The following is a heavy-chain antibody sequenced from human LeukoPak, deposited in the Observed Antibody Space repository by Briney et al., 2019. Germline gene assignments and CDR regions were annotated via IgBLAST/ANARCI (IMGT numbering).Heavy chain of an antibody. J-gene: IGHJ4*02. CDR1: GFTFSSYG. Sequence: GGSLRLSCAASGFTFSSYGMHWVRQAPGKGLEWVAVIWYDGSNKYYADSVKGRFTISRDNSKNTLYLQMNSLRAEDTAVYYCARDLSAGQFDYWGQGTLVTVSS. CDR3: ARDLSAGQFDY. CDR2: IWYDGSNK. D-gene: IGHD6-19*01. V-gene: IGHV3-33*01.